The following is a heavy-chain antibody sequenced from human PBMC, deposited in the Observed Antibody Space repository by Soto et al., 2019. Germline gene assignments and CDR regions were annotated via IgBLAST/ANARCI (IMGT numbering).Heavy chain of an antibody. CDR3: ARHRRSSSYVFDY. Sequence: QVQPQESGPGLVKPSETLSLIGTVSGGSISSYYWSWIRQPPGKGLEWVAYIYYSGSTTYNPSLKSRVTMSVDTSKNQFSLKLSSVTAADTAVYYCARHRRSSSYVFDYWGQGTLVTVSS. J-gene: IGHJ4*02. V-gene: IGHV4-59*08. CDR1: GGSISSYY. CDR2: IYYSGST. D-gene: IGHD6-13*01.